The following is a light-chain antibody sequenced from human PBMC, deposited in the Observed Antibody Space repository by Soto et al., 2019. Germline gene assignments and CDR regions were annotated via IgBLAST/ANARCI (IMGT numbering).Light chain of an antibody. V-gene: IGKV3-11*01. CDR1: QTISTF. CDR3: QNRSGWWT. J-gene: IGKJ1*01. Sequence: EIVLTQSPATLSLSPGDRATLSCRASQTISTFLAWYQHKPGQAPRLLIYDASLRAAGVPSRFRGSRSGADFSLTIVSLEPEDSAIYYCQNRSGWWTFGQWTKV. CDR2: DAS.